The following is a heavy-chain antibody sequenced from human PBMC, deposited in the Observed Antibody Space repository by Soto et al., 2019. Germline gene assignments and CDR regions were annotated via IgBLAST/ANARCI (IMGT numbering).Heavy chain of an antibody. CDR1: GFTFNSYV. D-gene: IGHD7-27*01. V-gene: IGHV3-23*01. Sequence: LRLSCTASGFTFNSYVMSWVRQAPGEGLEWISAISGGGGAKYYSDSVKGRFTISRDNSNNTLYLQMNSLRADDTAVYYCAKSLTASNFRLDVWGHGTRVTVSS. CDR2: ISGGGGAK. J-gene: IGHJ6*02. CDR3: AKSLTASNFRLDV.